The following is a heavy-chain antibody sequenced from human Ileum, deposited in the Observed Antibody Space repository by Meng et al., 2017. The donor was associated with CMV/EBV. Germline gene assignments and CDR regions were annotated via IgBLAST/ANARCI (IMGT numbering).Heavy chain of an antibody. D-gene: IGHD4-23*01. CDR1: TGGFYF. CDR2: VFSDGYA. V-gene: IGHV4-31*02. J-gene: IGHJ6*01. CDR3: ARIRCTAAYCPYGGEMGV. Sequence: TGGFYFWTWIRQHPGKGLEWIGYVFSDGYAYYSPSLTSRVSISVDTSNNQFSLNLNSVTAADTAVYYCARIRCTAAYCPYGGEMGVWGQGTTVTVSS.